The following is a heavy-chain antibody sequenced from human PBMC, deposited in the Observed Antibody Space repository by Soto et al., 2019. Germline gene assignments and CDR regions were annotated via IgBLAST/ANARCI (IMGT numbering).Heavy chain of an antibody. D-gene: IGHD5-12*01. CDR2: TYYRSKWYN. Sequence: SQTLSLTWAISGDSVSSNSAAWNWIRQSPSRGLEWLGRTYYRSKWYNDYAVSVKSRITINPETSKNQYSLQLNSVTPEDTAVYYCSRDSGRAIINDSFDIWGQVTMVTVSS. CDR1: GDSVSSNSAA. CDR3: SRDSGRAIINDSFDI. J-gene: IGHJ3*02. V-gene: IGHV6-1*01.